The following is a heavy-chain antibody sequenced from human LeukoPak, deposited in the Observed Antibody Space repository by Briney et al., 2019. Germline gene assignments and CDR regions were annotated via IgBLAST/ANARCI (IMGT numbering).Heavy chain of an antibody. D-gene: IGHD3-3*01. CDR1: GGSINTYY. CDR2: ISTTGST. J-gene: IGHJ3*01. CDR3: AKGPDEWYIFDL. Sequence: PSETLSLTCTVSGGSINTYYYSWIRQPAGKGLEWIGRISTTGSTDYNPSLKSRVTMSVDTSKKYSLKLTSVTAADTAVYYCAKGPDEWYIFDLWGQGTMVTVSS. V-gene: IGHV4-4*07.